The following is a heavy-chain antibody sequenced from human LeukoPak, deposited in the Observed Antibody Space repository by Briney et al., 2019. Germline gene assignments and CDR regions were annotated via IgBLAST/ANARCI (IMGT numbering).Heavy chain of an antibody. CDR3: ARDMVRGVKHFDY. Sequence: GASVKVSCKASGYTFINYDFSWVRQAPGQGLEWMGWISTYNGNTNYAQKLQGRVTMTTDTSTSTAYMELRRLRSDDTAVYYCARDMVRGVKHFDYWGQGTLVTVSS. D-gene: IGHD3-10*01. V-gene: IGHV1-18*01. CDR1: GYTFINYD. CDR2: ISTYNGNT. J-gene: IGHJ4*02.